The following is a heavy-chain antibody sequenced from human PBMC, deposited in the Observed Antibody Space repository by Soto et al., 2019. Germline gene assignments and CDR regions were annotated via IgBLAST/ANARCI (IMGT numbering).Heavy chain of an antibody. D-gene: IGHD2-15*01. CDR3: ARAMVVVVVAATGAFDI. CDR1: GGTFSSYA. V-gene: IGHV1-69*13. Sequence: SVKVSCKASGGTFSSYAISRVRQAPGQGLEWMGGIIPIFGTANYAQKFQGRVTITADESTSTAYMELSSLRSEETAVYYCARAMVVVVVAATGAFDIWGQGTMVTVSS. J-gene: IGHJ3*02. CDR2: IIPIFGTA.